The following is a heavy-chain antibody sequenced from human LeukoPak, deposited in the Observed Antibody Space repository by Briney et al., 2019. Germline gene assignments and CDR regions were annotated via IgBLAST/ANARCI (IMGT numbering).Heavy chain of an antibody. J-gene: IGHJ3*02. CDR3: ARGTNYYDSSCYDDAFDI. D-gene: IGHD3-22*01. CDR1: GGSFSGYY. Sequence: PSETLSLTCAVYGGSFSGYYWSWIRQPPGKGLEWIGEINHSGSTNYNPSLKSRVTISVDTSKNQFSLKLSSVTAADTAVYYCARGTNYYDSSCYDDAFDIWGQGTMVTVSS. CDR2: INHSGST. V-gene: IGHV4-34*01.